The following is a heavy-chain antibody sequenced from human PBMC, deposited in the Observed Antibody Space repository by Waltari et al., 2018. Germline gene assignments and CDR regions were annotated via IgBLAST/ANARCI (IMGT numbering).Heavy chain of an antibody. CDR3: ADWNHVDY. J-gene: IGHJ4*02. CDR1: GFTFGSHY. CDR2: IGGSGGTR. V-gene: IGHV3-23*01. Sequence: EVQLLEYGGGLVQPGGYLKLSCATSGFTFGSHYMSWVRQAPGKGLEWVSTIGGSGGTRYVDSVKGRFTISRDNSKNTLYLQMNSLRVEDTAVYYCADWNHVDYWGQGTLVTVSS. D-gene: IGHD1-1*01.